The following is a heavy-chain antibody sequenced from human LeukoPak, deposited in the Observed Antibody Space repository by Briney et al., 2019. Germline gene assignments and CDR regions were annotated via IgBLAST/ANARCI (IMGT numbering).Heavy chain of an antibody. Sequence: GGSLRLSCAASGFSFSSYWMSWVRQAPGKGLEWVSAISGSGGSTYYADSVKGRFTISRDNSKNTLYLQMNSLRAEDTAVYYCAKAAAGTGVSGYYYYYMDVWGKGTTVTVSS. D-gene: IGHD6-13*01. V-gene: IGHV3-23*01. CDR2: ISGSGGST. CDR3: AKAAAGTGVSGYYYYYMDV. J-gene: IGHJ6*03. CDR1: GFSFSSYW.